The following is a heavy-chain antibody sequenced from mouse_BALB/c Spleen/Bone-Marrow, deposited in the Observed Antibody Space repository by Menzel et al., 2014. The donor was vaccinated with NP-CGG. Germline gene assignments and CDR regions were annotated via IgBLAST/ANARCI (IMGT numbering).Heavy chain of an antibody. CDR2: IWAGGST. D-gene: IGHD2-14*01. V-gene: IGHV2-9*02. J-gene: IGHJ2*01. Sequence: QVQLKESGPGLVAPSQSLSITCTVSGFSLTSYGVHWVRQPPGKGLEWLGVIWAGGSTNYNSALMSRLSISKDNSKSQVFLNMNSLQTDDTAMYYCARVIRYESYFDYWGQGTTLTVSS. CDR3: ARVIRYESYFDY. CDR1: GFSLTSYG.